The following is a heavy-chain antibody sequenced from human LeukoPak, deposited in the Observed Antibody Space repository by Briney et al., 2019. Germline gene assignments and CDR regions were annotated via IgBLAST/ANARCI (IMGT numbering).Heavy chain of an antibody. D-gene: IGHD2-21*02. CDR2: ISSSSSYI. CDR3: ARDGEVVVTAFYFDY. Sequence: SGGSLRLSCAASGFTFSSYSMNWVRQAPGKGLEWVSSISSSSSYIYYADSVKGRFTISRGNAKNSLYLQMNSLRAEDTAVYYCARDGEVVVTAFYFDYWGQGTLVTVSS. CDR1: GFTFSSYS. J-gene: IGHJ4*02. V-gene: IGHV3-21*01.